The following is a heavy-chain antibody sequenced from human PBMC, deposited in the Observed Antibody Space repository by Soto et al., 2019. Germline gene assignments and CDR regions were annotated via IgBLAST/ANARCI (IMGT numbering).Heavy chain of an antibody. CDR2: ISSGSSNI. CDR3: ARDVASRPHYVYGMDF. D-gene: IGHD6-6*01. V-gene: IGHV3-48*02. J-gene: IGHJ6*02. CDR1: GFTFSSYS. Sequence: EVQLVESGGGLVQPGGSLRLSCAASGFTFSSYSMNWVRQAQGKGLEWVSYISSGSSNIYYADSVKGRFTISRDNAKNSLYLQMSSLRDEDTAVYYCARDVASRPHYVYGMDFWGQGTTVTGSS.